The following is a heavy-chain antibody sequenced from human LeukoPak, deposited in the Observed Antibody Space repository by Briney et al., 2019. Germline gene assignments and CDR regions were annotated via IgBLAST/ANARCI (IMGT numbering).Heavy chain of an antibody. D-gene: IGHD3-9*01. CDR3: ARSVDQYFDWLSQEGAYYFDY. J-gene: IGHJ4*02. Sequence: SETLSLTCTVSGGSISSSSYYWGWIRQPPGKGLEWIGSIYYSVSTYYNPSLKSRVTISVDTSKNQFSLKLSPVTAADTAVYYCARSVDQYFDWLSQEGAYYFDYWGQGTLVTVSS. V-gene: IGHV4-39*07. CDR2: IYYSVST. CDR1: GGSISSSSYY.